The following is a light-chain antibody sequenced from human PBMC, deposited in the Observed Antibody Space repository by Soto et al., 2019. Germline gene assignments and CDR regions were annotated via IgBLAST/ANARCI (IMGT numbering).Light chain of an antibody. Sequence: PGDGATLSCRASQSVSSGYLAWYQQKPGQAPRLLIYGASRRAGGIPDRFSGSGSGTDFTLSISRLEPEDLAVYWCQHYGNSPTFGQGTRVQIK. V-gene: IGKV3-20*01. CDR1: QSVSSGY. CDR2: GAS. CDR3: QHYGNSPT. J-gene: IGKJ1*01.